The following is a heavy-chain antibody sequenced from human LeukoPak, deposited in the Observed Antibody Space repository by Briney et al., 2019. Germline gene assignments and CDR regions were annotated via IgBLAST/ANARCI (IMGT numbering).Heavy chain of an antibody. CDR1: GYTFTGYY. V-gene: IGHV1-2*02. CDR2: INPNSGGT. D-gene: IGHD1-14*01. J-gene: IGHJ5*02. Sequence: ASVKVSCKASGYTFTGYYMHWVRQAPGQGLEWMGWINPNSGGTNYAQKFQGRVTMTRDTSISTAYMELSRLRSDDTAMYYCARDIKRSRARWENLGFDPWGQGTLVTVSS. CDR3: ARDIKRSRARWENLGFDP.